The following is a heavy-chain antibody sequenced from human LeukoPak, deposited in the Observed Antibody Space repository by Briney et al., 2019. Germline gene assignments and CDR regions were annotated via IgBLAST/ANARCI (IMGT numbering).Heavy chain of an antibody. CDR1: GGSISSSNYS. V-gene: IGHV4-39*01. CDR3: ARGRGSFDP. D-gene: IGHD1-26*01. J-gene: IGHJ5*02. Sequence: SETLSLTCTVSGGSISSSNYSWGWIRQPPGKGLEWIGTIYYSGSTYYNPSLKSRVTITVDTSKNQFSLRLSSVTAADTAVYYCARGRGSFDPWGQGTLVTVSS. CDR2: IYYSGST.